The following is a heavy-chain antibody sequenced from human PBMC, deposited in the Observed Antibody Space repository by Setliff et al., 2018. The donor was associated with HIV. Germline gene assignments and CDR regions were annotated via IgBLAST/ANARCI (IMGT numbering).Heavy chain of an antibody. Sequence: GESLKISCKGSGYSFSSYWIGWVRQMPGKGLEFMGLLYPADSDTRYSPSFQGQVTISADKSISTAYLQWSSLKASDTAMYYCARLDSDALRYFDYWGQGTLVTVSS. CDR1: GYSFSSYW. CDR3: ARLDSDALRYFDY. CDR2: LYPADSDT. V-gene: IGHV5-51*01. D-gene: IGHD3-16*01. J-gene: IGHJ4*02.